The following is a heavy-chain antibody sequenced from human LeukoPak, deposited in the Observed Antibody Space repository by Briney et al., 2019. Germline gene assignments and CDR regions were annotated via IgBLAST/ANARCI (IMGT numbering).Heavy chain of an antibody. CDR2: MRRKGYGGTT. D-gene: IGHD2-15*01. Sequence: GGTLRLSCTASGYTFGDYAMSWVRQARGKGREGGGVMRRKGYGGTTEYAAWVRGRFTISRDDSKSIAYLQMNSLKTEDTAVYYCTTYCSGGSCYEWFDPWGQGTLVTVSS. V-gene: IGHV3-49*04. CDR3: TTYCSGGSCYEWFDP. CDR1: GYTFGDYA. J-gene: IGHJ5*02.